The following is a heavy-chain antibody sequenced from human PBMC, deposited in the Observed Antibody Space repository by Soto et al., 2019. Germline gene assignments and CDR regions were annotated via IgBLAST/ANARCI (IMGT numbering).Heavy chain of an antibody. CDR1: GGSVSSDDYS. D-gene: IGHD2-8*01. CDR2: IRDSGRT. V-gene: IGHV4-31*03. J-gene: IGHJ4*02. Sequence: QVQLQESGPGLVKPSQTLSVTCTVSGGSVSSDDYSWSWIRQHPGKGLEWIGYIRDSGRTYYNPSLEGRVTISVDTSKNQFSLRLRSVTAADTAVYYCARAMANYFDYWGQGTLVIASS. CDR3: ARAMANYFDY.